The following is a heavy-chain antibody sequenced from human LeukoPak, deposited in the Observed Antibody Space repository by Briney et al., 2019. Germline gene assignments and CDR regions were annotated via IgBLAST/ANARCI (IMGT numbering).Heavy chain of an antibody. CDR3: ARGRYCNGGSCYFDS. V-gene: IGHV3-23*01. CDR2: ISNSGVSS. CDR1: GFTFSSYG. Sequence: GGSLRLSCAASGFTFSSYGMSWVRRVPGKGLEWVSGISNSGVSSFYAGSVKGRFTISRDNSKNTLYLQMNSLRGEDTAAYYCARGRYCNGGSCYFDSWGQGTLVTVSS. D-gene: IGHD2-15*01. J-gene: IGHJ4*02.